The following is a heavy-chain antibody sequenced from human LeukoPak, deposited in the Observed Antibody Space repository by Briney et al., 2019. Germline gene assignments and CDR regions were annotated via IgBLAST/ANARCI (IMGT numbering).Heavy chain of an antibody. CDR3: AREVRYFDWLFSDYYYYMDV. V-gene: IGHV4-61*02. Sequence: PSETLSLTCTVSGGSISSGSYYWSWIRQPAGKGLEWIGRIYTSGSTNYNPSLKSRVTISVDTSKNQFSLKLSSVTAADTAVYYCAREVRYFDWLFSDYYYYMDVWGKGTTVTISS. CDR2: IYTSGST. D-gene: IGHD3-9*01. CDR1: GGSISSGSYY. J-gene: IGHJ6*03.